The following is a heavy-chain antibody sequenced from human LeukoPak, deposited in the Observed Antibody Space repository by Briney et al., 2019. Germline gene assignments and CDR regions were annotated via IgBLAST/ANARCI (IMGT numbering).Heavy chain of an antibody. V-gene: IGHV3-30*18. D-gene: IGHD6-13*01. CDR3: AKVTSPIAAAGPDY. CDR2: MSYDGSNK. J-gene: IGHJ4*02. CDR1: GFTFSSYG. Sequence: PGGSLRLSCAASGFTFSSYGMHWVRQAPGKGLEWVAVMSYDGSNKYYADSVKGRFTISRDNSKNTLYLQMNSLRAEDTAVYYCAKVTSPIAAAGPDYWGQGTLVTVSS.